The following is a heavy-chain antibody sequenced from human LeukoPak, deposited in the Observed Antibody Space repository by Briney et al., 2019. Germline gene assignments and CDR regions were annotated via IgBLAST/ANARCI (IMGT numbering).Heavy chain of an antibody. V-gene: IGHV3-66*02. J-gene: IGHJ5*02. CDR3: ARDFDSYNWFDP. D-gene: IGHD3-3*01. CDR2: IYSGGST. Sequence: GGSLRLSCAAFGFTVSRNYMSWVRQAPGRGLEWVSVIYSGGSTYYADSMKGRFTISRDNSKNTLYLQMNSLRAEDTAVYYCARDFDSYNWFDPWGQGTLVTVSS. CDR1: GFTVSRNY.